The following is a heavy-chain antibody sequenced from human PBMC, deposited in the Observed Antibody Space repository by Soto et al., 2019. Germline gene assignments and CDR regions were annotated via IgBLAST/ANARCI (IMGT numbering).Heavy chain of an antibody. D-gene: IGHD3-3*01. CDR3: AKDRDFWSGYTDFDY. V-gene: IGHV3-23*01. CDR1: GFTFSSYA. Sequence: LRLSFAASGFTFSSYAMSWVRQAPGKGLEWVSAISGSGGSTYYADSVKGRFTISRDNSKNTLYLQMNSLRAEDTAVYYCAKDRDFWSGYTDFDYWGQGTLVTVSS. CDR2: ISGSGGST. J-gene: IGHJ4*02.